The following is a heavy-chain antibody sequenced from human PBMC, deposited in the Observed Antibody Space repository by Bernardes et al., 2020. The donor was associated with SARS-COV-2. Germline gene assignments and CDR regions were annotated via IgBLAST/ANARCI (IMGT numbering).Heavy chain of an antibody. V-gene: IGHV3-33*01. CDR3: ARGPGSFDY. D-gene: IGHD5-12*01. J-gene: IGHJ4*02. Sequence: GGSLRLSCAASGLIISSYGIHWVRQAPGKGLEWVAVVWYGGKTEHYAASVKGRFTISRDDSTNSVHLQMNSLRAEDTALYYCARGPGSFDYWGQGTLVTVSS. CDR1: GLIISSYG. CDR2: VWYGGKTE.